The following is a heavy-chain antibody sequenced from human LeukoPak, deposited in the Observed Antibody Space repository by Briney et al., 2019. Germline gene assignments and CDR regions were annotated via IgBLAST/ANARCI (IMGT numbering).Heavy chain of an antibody. D-gene: IGHD1-20*01. CDR2: IYYSGST. Sequence: SETLSLTCTVSGYSISSGYYWGWIRQPPGKGLEWIGSIYYSGSTYYNPSLKSRVTISVDTSKNQFSLKLSSVTAADTAVYYCARPALTASDAFDIWGQGTMVTVSS. CDR1: GYSISSGYY. J-gene: IGHJ3*02. V-gene: IGHV4-38-2*02. CDR3: ARPALTASDAFDI.